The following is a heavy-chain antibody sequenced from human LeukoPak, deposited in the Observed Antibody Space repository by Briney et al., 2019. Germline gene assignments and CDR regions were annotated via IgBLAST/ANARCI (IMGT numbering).Heavy chain of an antibody. D-gene: IGHD3-10*02. Sequence: GSVKVSCKASGYTFTGYYMHWVRQAPGQGLEWMGWINPNSGGTNYAQKFQGRVTMTRDTSISTAYMELSRLRSDDTAVYYCARSPSYYVPYCDYWGQGTLVTVSS. CDR1: GYTFTGYY. V-gene: IGHV1-2*02. J-gene: IGHJ4*02. CDR3: ARSPSYYVPYCDY. CDR2: INPNSGGT.